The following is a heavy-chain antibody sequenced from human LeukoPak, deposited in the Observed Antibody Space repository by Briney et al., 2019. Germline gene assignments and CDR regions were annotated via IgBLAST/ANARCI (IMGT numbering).Heavy chain of an antibody. CDR2: ISSNGGST. Sequence: GGSLRLSCAASGFTFSSYAMHWVRQAPGQGLEYVSAISSNGGSTYYANSVKGRFTISRDNSKNTLYLQMGSLRAEDMAVYYCARGRMVYTIQGAFDIWGQGTMVTVAS. V-gene: IGHV3-64*01. CDR1: GFTFSSYA. J-gene: IGHJ3*02. D-gene: IGHD2-8*01. CDR3: ARGRMVYTIQGAFDI.